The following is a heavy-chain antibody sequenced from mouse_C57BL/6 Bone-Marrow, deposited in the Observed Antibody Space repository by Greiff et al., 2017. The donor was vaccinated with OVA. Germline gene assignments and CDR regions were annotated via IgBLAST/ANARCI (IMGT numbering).Heavy chain of an antibody. V-gene: IGHV14-3*01. D-gene: IGHD1-1*01. Sequence: VQLQQSVAELVRPGASVKLSCTASGFNIKNTYMHWVKQRPEQGLEWIGRIDPANGNTKYAPKFQGKATITADTSSNTAYLQLSSLTSEDTAIYYCASPHYYGSIYDWYFDVWGTGTTVTVSS. CDR2: IDPANGNT. J-gene: IGHJ1*03. CDR3: ASPHYYGSIYDWYFDV. CDR1: GFNIKNTY.